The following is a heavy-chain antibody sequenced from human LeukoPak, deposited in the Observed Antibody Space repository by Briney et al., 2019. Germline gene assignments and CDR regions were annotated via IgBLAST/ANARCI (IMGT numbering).Heavy chain of an antibody. Sequence: GGSLRLSCAASGFTFSSYGMHWVRQAPGKGLEWVAVISYDGSNKYYADSVKGRFTISRDNSKNTLYLQMNSLRAEDTAVYYCAKPFGGDPHYFDYRGQGTLVTVSS. D-gene: IGHD3-10*01. CDR2: ISYDGSNK. CDR3: AKPFGGDPHYFDY. J-gene: IGHJ4*02. CDR1: GFTFSSYG. V-gene: IGHV3-30*18.